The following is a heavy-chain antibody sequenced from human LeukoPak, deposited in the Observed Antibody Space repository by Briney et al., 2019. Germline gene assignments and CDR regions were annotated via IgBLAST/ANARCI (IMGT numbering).Heavy chain of an antibody. CDR1: GYTFTGYY. V-gene: IGHV1-2*02. D-gene: IGHD6-13*01. CDR3: ARSMQQLRHFQH. Sequence: ASVKVSCKASGYTFTGYYMHWLRQAPGQGLDWMGWINPNSGGTNYAQNFQGRVTMTRDTSISTAYMELSRLRSDDTAVYYCARSMQQLRHFQHWGQGTLVTVSS. J-gene: IGHJ1*01. CDR2: INPNSGGT.